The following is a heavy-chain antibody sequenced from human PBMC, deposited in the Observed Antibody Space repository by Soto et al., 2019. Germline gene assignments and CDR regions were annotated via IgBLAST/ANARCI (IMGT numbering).Heavy chain of an antibody. J-gene: IGHJ4*02. V-gene: IGHV4-59*01. CDR1: VGSISSYY. CDR3: ARGPYYDFWSGYFDY. Sequence: SETLSLTCTVSVGSISSYYWSWIRQPPGKGLEWIGYIYYSGSTNYNPSLKSRVTISVDTSKNQFSLKLSSVTAADTAVYYCARGPYYDFWSGYFDYWGQGTLVTVS. D-gene: IGHD3-3*01. CDR2: IYYSGST.